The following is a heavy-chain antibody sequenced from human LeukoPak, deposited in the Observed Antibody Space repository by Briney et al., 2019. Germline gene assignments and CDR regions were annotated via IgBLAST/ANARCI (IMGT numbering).Heavy chain of an antibody. J-gene: IGHJ4*02. CDR3: ARDTYNYDTSGYGLGY. Sequence: PGGSLRLSCEASGFNFSAYAMHWVRQAPGKGLEWVANIKQDGSEKHYVDSVKGRFTISRDNAKNSLYLQVSSLRAEDTAVYYCARDTYNYDTSGYGLGYWGQGTLVTVSS. V-gene: IGHV3-7*01. D-gene: IGHD3-22*01. CDR1: GFNFSAYA. CDR2: IKQDGSEK.